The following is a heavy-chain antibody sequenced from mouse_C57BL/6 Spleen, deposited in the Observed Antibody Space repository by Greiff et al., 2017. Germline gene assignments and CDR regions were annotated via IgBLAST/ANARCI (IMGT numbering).Heavy chain of an antibody. D-gene: IGHD2-3*01. V-gene: IGHV3-6*01. CDR1: GYSITSGYY. Sequence: EVQLQQSGPGLVKPSQSLSLTCSVTGYSITSGYYWNWIRQFPGNKLEWMGYKSYDGSNNYNPSLKNRISITRDTSKNQFFLKLNSVTTEDTDTYDSASEGYDGDYAWYFDVWGTGTTVTVSS. CDR2: KSYDGSN. J-gene: IGHJ1*03. CDR3: ASEGYDGDYAWYFDV.